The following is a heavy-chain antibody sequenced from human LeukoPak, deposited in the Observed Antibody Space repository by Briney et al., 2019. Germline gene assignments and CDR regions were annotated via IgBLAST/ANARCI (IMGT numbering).Heavy chain of an antibody. V-gene: IGHV3-48*01. CDR2: ISSSSSTI. Sequence: GGSLRLSCAASGFTFSSYSMNWVRQAPGKGLEWVSYISSSSSTIYYADSVKGRFTISRDNAKNSLYLQMNSLRAEDTAVYYCARERYCSGGSCKPRPFDYWGQGTLVTVSS. CDR1: GFTFSSYS. J-gene: IGHJ4*02. CDR3: ARERYCSGGSCKPRPFDY. D-gene: IGHD2-15*01.